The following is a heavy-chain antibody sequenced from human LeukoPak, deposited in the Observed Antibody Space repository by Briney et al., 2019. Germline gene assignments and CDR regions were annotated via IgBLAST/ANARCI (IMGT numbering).Heavy chain of an antibody. V-gene: IGHV4-59*11. D-gene: IGHD4/OR15-4a*01. Sequence: PSETLSLTCTVSGGSISSHYWSWIRQPPGKGLEWIGYIYYSGSTNYNPSLKSRVTISVDTSKNQFSLKLSSVTAADTAVYYCARYSMELDYYYYYYMDVWGKGTTVTVSS. J-gene: IGHJ6*03. CDR1: GGSISSHY. CDR3: ARYSMELDYYYYYYMDV. CDR2: IYYSGST.